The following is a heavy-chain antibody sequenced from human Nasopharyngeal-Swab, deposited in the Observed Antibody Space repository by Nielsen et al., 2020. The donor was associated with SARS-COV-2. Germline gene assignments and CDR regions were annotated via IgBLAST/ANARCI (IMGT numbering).Heavy chain of an antibody. V-gene: IGHV3-23*01. CDR3: AKDFVGQQTYYYYGMDV. J-gene: IGHJ6*02. CDR2: ISGSGGST. CDR1: GFTFSSYA. D-gene: IGHD6-13*01. Sequence: GGSLRLSCAASGFTFSSYAMSWVRQAPGKGLEWVSAISGSGGSTYYADSVKGRFTISRDNSKNALYLQMNSLRAEDTAVCYCAKDFVGQQTYYYYGMDVWGQGTTVTVSS.